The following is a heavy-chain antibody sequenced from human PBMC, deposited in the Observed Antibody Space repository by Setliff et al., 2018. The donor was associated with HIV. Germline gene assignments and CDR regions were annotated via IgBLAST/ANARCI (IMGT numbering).Heavy chain of an antibody. CDR2: IYYSGST. CDR3: ARSQFSYSSGWYYFDY. Sequence: SETLSLTCTVSGGSISSSSYYWGWIRQPPGKGLEWIGSIYYSGSTYYNPSLKSRVTISVDTSKNQFSLKLSSVTAADTAVYYCARSQFSYSSGWYYFDYWGQGTRVTVSS. V-gene: IGHV4-39*01. CDR1: GGSISSSSYY. J-gene: IGHJ4*02. D-gene: IGHD6-19*01.